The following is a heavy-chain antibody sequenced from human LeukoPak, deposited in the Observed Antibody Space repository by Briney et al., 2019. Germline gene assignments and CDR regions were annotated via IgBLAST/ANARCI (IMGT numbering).Heavy chain of an antibody. CDR1: GGSISSGSYY. Sequence: SETLSLTCTVSGGSISSGSYYWSWIRQPAGKGLEWIGRTYTSGSTNYNPSLKSRVTISVDTSKNQFSLKLSSVTAADTAVYYCARGGGRDFWSGYYRPYYYGMDVWGQGTTVSVSS. J-gene: IGHJ6*02. V-gene: IGHV4-61*02. D-gene: IGHD3-3*01. CDR2: TYTSGST. CDR3: ARGGGRDFWSGYYRPYYYGMDV.